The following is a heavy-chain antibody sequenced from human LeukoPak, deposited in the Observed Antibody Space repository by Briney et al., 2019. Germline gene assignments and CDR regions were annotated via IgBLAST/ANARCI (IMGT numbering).Heavy chain of an antibody. D-gene: IGHD1-26*01. CDR3: ARDRATEAYFDY. Sequence: PGGSLRLSCAASGFTFSTYGMSWIRQAPGKGLEWVSYISSSGSTIYYADSVKGRFTISRDNAKNSLYLQMNSLRAEDTAVYYCARDRATEAYFDYWGQGTLVTVSS. V-gene: IGHV3-11*01. CDR2: ISSSGSTI. CDR1: GFTFSTYG. J-gene: IGHJ4*02.